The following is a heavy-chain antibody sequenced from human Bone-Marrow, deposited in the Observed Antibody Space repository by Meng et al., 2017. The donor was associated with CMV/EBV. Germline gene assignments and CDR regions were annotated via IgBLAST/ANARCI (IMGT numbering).Heavy chain of an antibody. CDR2: ISSSDSAI. V-gene: IGHV3-48*03. Sequence: LCLPCEAFGLTSKNYEMNWVRQAPGKGLDWVSYISSSDSAIYYADSVKGRFTISRDNANNSLYLQMNSLRVEDTAIYYCARIQGWELPQVNYFYYGMDVWGQGTTVTVSS. J-gene: IGHJ6*02. CDR3: ARIQGWELPQVNYFYYGMDV. D-gene: IGHD1-26*01. CDR1: GLTSKNYE.